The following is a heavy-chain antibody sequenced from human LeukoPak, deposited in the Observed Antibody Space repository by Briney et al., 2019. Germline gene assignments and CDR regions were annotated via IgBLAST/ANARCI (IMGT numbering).Heavy chain of an antibody. D-gene: IGHD3-3*01. V-gene: IGHV3-23*01. CDR2: ISGSGGST. CDR1: GFTFSSYA. CDR3: AKGLTIFGNNWFDP. Sequence: PGGSLRLSCAASGFTFSSYAMSWVRQAPGKGLGWVSAISGSGGSTYYADSVKGRFTISRDNSKNTLYLQMNSLRAEDTAVYYCAKGLTIFGNNWFDPWGQGTLVTVSS. J-gene: IGHJ5*02.